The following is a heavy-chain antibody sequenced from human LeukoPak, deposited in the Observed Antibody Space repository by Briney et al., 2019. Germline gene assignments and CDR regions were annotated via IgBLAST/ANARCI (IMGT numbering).Heavy chain of an antibody. CDR3: ARVSLEWLLGYYYMDV. CDR1: GGSISSYY. J-gene: IGHJ6*03. Sequence: PSETLSLTCTVSGGSISSYYWSWIRQPAGKGLEWIGRIYTSGSTNYNPSLKSRVTMSVDTSKNQFSLKLSSVTAADTAVYYCARVSLEWLLGYYYMDVWGKGTTVTVSS. CDR2: IYTSGST. D-gene: IGHD3-3*01. V-gene: IGHV4-4*07.